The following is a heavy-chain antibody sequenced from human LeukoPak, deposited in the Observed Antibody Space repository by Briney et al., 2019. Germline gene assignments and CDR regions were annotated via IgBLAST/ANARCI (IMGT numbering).Heavy chain of an antibody. D-gene: IGHD1-7*01. CDR3: ARGTSPEP. Sequence: PGGSLRLSCAASGFTFSSYSMNWVRQAPGKGLVWVSRINNDGSMTHYADSVKGRFTISRDNAKNTLYLQMNSLRVEDTAMYYCARGTSPEPWGQGTLVTVFS. CDR1: GFTFSSYS. V-gene: IGHV3-74*01. J-gene: IGHJ5*02. CDR2: INNDGSMT.